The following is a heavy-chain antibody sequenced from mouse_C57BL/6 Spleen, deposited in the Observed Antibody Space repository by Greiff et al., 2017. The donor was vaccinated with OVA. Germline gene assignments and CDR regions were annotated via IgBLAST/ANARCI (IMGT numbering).Heavy chain of an antibody. CDR3: ARAGGYDV. V-gene: IGHV1-64*01. CDR2: IHPNSGST. CDR1: GYTFTSYW. J-gene: IGHJ1*03. Sequence: VQLQQPGAELVKPGASVKLSCKASGYTFTSYWMPWVKQRPGQGLEWIGMIHPNSGSTNYTAKFKGKATLTVDKSSSTASMQLSSLTAEDSAVYYCARAGGYDVWGTGTTVTVSS.